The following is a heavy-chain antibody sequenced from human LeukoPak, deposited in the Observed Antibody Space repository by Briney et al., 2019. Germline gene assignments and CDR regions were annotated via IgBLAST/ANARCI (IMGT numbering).Heavy chain of an antibody. Sequence: GGSLRLSCAASGFTFSSYSMNWVRQAPGKGLEWVSSISRSSSDIYCADSVKGRFTISRDNAKNSLYLQMNSLRAEDTAVYYCARLPVGGLVNYYYYGMDVWGQGTTVTVSS. CDR2: ISRSSSDI. CDR3: ARLPVGGLVNYYYYGMDV. D-gene: IGHD4-23*01. V-gene: IGHV3-21*01. J-gene: IGHJ6*02. CDR1: GFTFSSYS.